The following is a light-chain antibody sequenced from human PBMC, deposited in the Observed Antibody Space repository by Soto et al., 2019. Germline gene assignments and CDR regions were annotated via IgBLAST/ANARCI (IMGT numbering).Light chain of an antibody. J-gene: IGKJ2*01. CDR1: QSVSDSR. CDR2: GAS. CDR3: QQYGVSPMYT. V-gene: IGKV3-20*01. Sequence: EIVLTQSQGTMSLSPGERATLSCRASQSVSDSRLAWYQQKAGQGPRLLIYGASSRVTGIPDRFSGSGYGTDFTLTITRLEPEDFAVYYCQQYGVSPMYTFGQGTKLEVK.